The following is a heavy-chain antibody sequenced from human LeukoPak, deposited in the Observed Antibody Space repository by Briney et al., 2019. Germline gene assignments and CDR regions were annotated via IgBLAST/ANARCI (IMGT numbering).Heavy chain of an antibody. CDR3: AREYDDSSGLDAFDI. J-gene: IGHJ3*02. V-gene: IGHV3-9*01. Sequence: GGSLRLSCAASGFKFDDYAMHWVRQVPGKGLEWVSGISWNSVSIGYADSVKGRFTISRDNAKNSLYLQMNSLRAEDTAVYYCAREYDDSSGLDAFDIWGQGTMVTVSS. CDR2: ISWNSVSI. CDR1: GFKFDDYA. D-gene: IGHD3-22*01.